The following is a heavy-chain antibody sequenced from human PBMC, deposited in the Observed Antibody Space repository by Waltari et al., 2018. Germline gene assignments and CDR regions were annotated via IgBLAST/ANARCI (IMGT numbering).Heavy chain of an antibody. Sequence: QVQLVQSGAEVKKPGASVKVSCKASGYTFTSYDINWVRQATGQGLEWMGWMNPNSGNTGYAHKFQGRVTMTRNTSISTAYRELSSLRSEDTAVYYCAREYSSSVNWFDPWGQGTLVTVSS. J-gene: IGHJ5*02. CDR1: GYTFTSYD. CDR3: AREYSSSVNWFDP. D-gene: IGHD6-13*01. V-gene: IGHV1-8*01. CDR2: MNPNSGNT.